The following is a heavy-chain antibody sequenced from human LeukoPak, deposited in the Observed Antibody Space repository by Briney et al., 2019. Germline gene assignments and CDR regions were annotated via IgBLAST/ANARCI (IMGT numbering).Heavy chain of an antibody. D-gene: IGHD5-12*01. Sequence: GGSLRLSCAAYGFSLSGYWMSWVRQAPGRGLEWVAGLHADGNEKYFVHSVKGRFTVSRDNAKNSLYLQMNSLRVEDTAAYYCARGGYSFDYLGQGTLVTVSS. CDR3: ARGGYSFDY. CDR1: GFSLSGYW. J-gene: IGHJ4*02. CDR2: LHADGNEK. V-gene: IGHV3-7*01.